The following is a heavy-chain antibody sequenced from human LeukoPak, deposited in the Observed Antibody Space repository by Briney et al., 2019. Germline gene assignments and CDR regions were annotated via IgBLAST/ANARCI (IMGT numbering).Heavy chain of an antibody. CDR3: ARLSGYSSGWYYYYYYMDV. Sequence: SETLSLTCTVSGGSISSSSYYWGWIRQPPGKGLEWIGSMYYIGSTYYNPSLKSRVTISVDTSKNQFSLKLSSVTAADTAVYYCARLSGYSSGWYYYYYYMDVWGKGTTVTISS. D-gene: IGHD6-19*01. CDR1: GGSISSSSYY. V-gene: IGHV4-39*01. CDR2: MYYIGST. J-gene: IGHJ6*03.